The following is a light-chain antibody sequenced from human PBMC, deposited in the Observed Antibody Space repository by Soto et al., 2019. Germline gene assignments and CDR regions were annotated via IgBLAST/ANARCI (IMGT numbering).Light chain of an antibody. CDR1: QSISSSY. J-gene: IGKJ3*01. CDR2: GAS. V-gene: IGKV3-20*01. CDR3: QKYGISQFT. Sequence: IVLTQSPGTLSLSPGERATLSCRASQSISSSYLAWYQQKPGQAPRLLIYGASSRATGIPDRFSGSGSGTDFTLTISRLEPEDFAVYYCQKYGISQFTFGPGTKVDIK.